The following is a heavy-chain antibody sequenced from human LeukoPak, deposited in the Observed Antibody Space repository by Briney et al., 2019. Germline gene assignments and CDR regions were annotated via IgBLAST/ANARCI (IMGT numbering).Heavy chain of an antibody. CDR3: ARDSDIVVVPAAIFDY. CDR1: GYTFTGYY. CDR2: INPNSGGT. V-gene: IGHV1-2*02. Sequence: ASVKVSCKASGYTFTGYYMHWVRQAPGQGLEWMGWINPNSGGTNYAQKFQGRVTMTRGTSISTAYMELSRLRSDDTAVYYCARDSDIVVVPAAIFDYWGQGTLVTVSS. D-gene: IGHD2-2*01. J-gene: IGHJ4*02.